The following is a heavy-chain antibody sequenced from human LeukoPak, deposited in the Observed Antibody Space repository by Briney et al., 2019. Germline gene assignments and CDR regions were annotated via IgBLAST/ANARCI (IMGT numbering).Heavy chain of an antibody. CDR1: GFTFSSYS. D-gene: IGHD3-22*01. CDR2: ISSSSSYI. V-gene: IGHV3-21*01. Sequence: GGSLRLSCAASGFTFSSYSMNWVRQAPGKGLEWVSSISSSSSYIYYADSVKGRFTISRDNAKNTLYLQMNSLRAEDTAVYYCASRWDYYDSSGLDYWGQGTLVTVSS. J-gene: IGHJ4*02. CDR3: ASRWDYYDSSGLDY.